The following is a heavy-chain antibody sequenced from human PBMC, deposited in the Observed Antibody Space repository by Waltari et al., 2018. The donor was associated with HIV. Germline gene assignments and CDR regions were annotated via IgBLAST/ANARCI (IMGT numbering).Heavy chain of an antibody. J-gene: IGHJ5*01. CDR3: ARLYIRASGTEFDS. CDR2: INYSGSR. D-gene: IGHD6-13*01. V-gene: IGHV4-34*01. Sequence: QVQIHQWGAGLLKPSETLSLTCAVYSGSFTNYSWSWIRQSPGQGLEWIGEINYSGSRKYNPSLQSRVTLSVDTSLNQFSLKMTSVTAADTATYYCARLYIRASGTEFDSWGQGTLVTVSS. CDR1: SGSFTNYS.